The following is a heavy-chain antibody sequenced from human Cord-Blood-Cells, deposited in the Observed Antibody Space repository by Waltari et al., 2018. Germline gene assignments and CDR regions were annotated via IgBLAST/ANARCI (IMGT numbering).Heavy chain of an antibody. CDR1: GGSFSGYY. J-gene: IGHJ4*02. Sequence: QVQLQQWGAGLLKPSETLSLTCAVYGGSFSGYYWSWIRQPPGKGLEWIGEINHSGNTNYNPSLKSRVTISVDTSKNQFSLKLSSVTAADTAVYYCARHSLNEYASPFDYWGQGTLVTVSS. D-gene: IGHD1-1*01. V-gene: IGHV4-34*01. CDR2: INHSGNT. CDR3: ARHSLNEYASPFDY.